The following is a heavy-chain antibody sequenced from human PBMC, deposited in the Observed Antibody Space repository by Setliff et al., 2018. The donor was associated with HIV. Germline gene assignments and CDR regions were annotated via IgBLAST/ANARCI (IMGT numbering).Heavy chain of an antibody. CDR1: EYTFTDYF. CDR2: IIPIFGTA. D-gene: IGHD3-22*01. V-gene: IGHV1-69*05. Sequence: SVKVSCKASEYTFTDYFIHWVRQAPGQGLEWMGGIIPIFGTANYAQKFQGRVTITTDESTGTAYMELSSLRSEDTAVYYCARGQLDYYDSIGRGAFDIWGQGTMVTVSS. J-gene: IGHJ3*02. CDR3: ARGQLDYYDSIGRGAFDI.